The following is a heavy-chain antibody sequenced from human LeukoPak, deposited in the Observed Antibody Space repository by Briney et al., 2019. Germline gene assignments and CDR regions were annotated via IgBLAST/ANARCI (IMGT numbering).Heavy chain of an antibody. CDR3: ARGAQTYYDKAPVDY. D-gene: IGHD3-22*01. V-gene: IGHV4-34*01. CDR1: GGSFSGYY. J-gene: IGHJ4*02. CDR2: INHSGST. Sequence: SSETLSLTCAVYGGSFSGYYWSWIRQPPGKGLEWIGEINHSGSTNYNPSLKSRVTISVGTSKSQFSLKLNSMTAADTAVYYCARGAQTYYDKAPVDYWGQGTLVTVSS.